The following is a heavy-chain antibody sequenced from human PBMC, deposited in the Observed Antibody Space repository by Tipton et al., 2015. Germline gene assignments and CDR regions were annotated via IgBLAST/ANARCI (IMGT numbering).Heavy chain of an antibody. CDR3: ARVKVATMLYYFDY. J-gene: IGHJ4*02. D-gene: IGHD5-12*01. CDR1: GGSISSFY. V-gene: IGHV4-59*06. Sequence: SLSLTCTVSGGSISSFYWSWIRQPPGKGLEWIGYIYYSGNTYYNPSLKSRVTISVDTSKSQFSLKLTSVTAADTAVYYCARVKVATMLYYFDYWGQGTLVTVSS. CDR2: IYYSGNT.